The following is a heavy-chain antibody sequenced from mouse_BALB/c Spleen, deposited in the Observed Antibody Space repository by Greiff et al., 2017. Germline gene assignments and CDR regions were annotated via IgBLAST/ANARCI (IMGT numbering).Heavy chain of an antibody. J-gene: IGHJ2*01. CDR3: ARSGVLRSYYFAY. Sequence: VQLQQSGAELMKPGASVKISCKATGYTFSSYWIEWVKQRPGHGLEWIGEILPGSGSTNYNEKFKGKATFTADTSSNTAYMQLSSLTSEDSAVYYCARSGVLRSYYFAYWGQGTTLTVSS. V-gene: IGHV1-9*01. CDR1: GYTFSSYW. CDR2: ILPGSGST. D-gene: IGHD1-1*01.